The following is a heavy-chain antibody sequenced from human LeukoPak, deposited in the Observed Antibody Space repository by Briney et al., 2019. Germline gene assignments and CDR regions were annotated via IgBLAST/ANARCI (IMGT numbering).Heavy chain of an antibody. CDR3: AQKGGTDH. V-gene: IGHV3-48*02. CDR2: IGSSSSAI. J-gene: IGHJ4*02. CDR1: GFSFSRFG. D-gene: IGHD2-15*01. Sequence: GGSLRLSCAASGFSFSRFGMNWVRQAPGKGLEWISYIGSSSSAIYYADSVKGRFTISRDNAKNSLYLQMSSLRDEDTAVYYCAQKGGTDHWGRGTLVTVSS.